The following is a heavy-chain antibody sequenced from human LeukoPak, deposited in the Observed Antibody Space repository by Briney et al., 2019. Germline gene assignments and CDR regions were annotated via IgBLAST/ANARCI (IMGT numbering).Heavy chain of an antibody. V-gene: IGHV3-74*01. CDR3: ARDRGSTEFDY. D-gene: IGHD1-26*01. CDR1: GFPFNKYS. CDR2: INGDGSRT. J-gene: IGHJ4*02. Sequence: PGGSLRLSCAASGFPFNKYSMTWVRQAPGKGLVWVSRINGDGSRTSYADSVKGRFTISRDNAKNTLYLQMNSLRAEDTAVYYCARDRGSTEFDYWGQGTLFTVSS.